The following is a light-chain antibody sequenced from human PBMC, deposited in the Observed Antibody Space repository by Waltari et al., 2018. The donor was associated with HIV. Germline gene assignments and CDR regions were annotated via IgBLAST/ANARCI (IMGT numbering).Light chain of an antibody. J-gene: IGLJ2*01. CDR3: SSFSITSTLVV. CDR2: DAS. V-gene: IGLV2-14*03. CDR1: SSDLGGYNY. Sequence: QSALTQPASVSGSPGQSITISCPGTSSDLGGYNYLSSYHQHPGKAPKLMIFDASNRPSGSSNRFSGSKSGNTASLTISGLQADDEAHYFCSSFSITSTLVVFGGGTKLTVL.